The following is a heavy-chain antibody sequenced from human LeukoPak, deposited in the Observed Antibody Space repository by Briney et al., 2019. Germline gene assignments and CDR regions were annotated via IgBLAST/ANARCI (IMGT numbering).Heavy chain of an antibody. V-gene: IGHV1-69*13. CDR2: IIAIFGTA. CDR3: ARARSSGCYPPVDY. CDR1: GGTFSSYA. Sequence: SVKVSCKASGGTFSSYAISWVRQAPGQGLEWMGGIIAIFGTANYAQKFQGRVTITADESTSTAYMELSSLRSDDTAVYYCARARSSGCYPPVDYGDQGTLVAFSS. J-gene: IGHJ4*02. D-gene: IGHD6-19*01.